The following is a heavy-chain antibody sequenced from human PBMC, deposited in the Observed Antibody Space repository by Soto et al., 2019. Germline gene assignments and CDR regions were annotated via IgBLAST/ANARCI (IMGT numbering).Heavy chain of an antibody. CDR1: GFSIRSYY. Sequence: PSETLSLTCSFSGFSIRSYYWSWIRQPPGKGLEWIGYIYHSGSTNYNPSLRSRVTMSADTSKNQFSLRLSSVTAGDTAVYYCAKYIGAYNFHYSAPWGKGTLVTVSS. J-gene: IGHJ5*02. CDR2: IYHSGST. CDR3: AKYIGAYNFHYSAP. D-gene: IGHD1-20*01. V-gene: IGHV4-59*01.